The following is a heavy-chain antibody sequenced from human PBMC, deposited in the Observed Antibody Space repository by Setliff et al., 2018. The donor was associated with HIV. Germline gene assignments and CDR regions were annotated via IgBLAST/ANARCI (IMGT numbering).Heavy chain of an antibody. CDR1: GGTFSNYA. V-gene: IGHV1-69*13. Sequence: SVKVSCKASGGTFSNYAISWVRQAPGQGLEWMGGIIPIFGTAHYAQRFQGRVTITADESTNTAYMELSSLISEDTALYYCAKGPPLVISLPDFWGQGTQVTVSS. CDR2: IIPIFGTA. J-gene: IGHJ4*02. CDR3: AKGPPLVISLPDF. D-gene: IGHD3-9*01.